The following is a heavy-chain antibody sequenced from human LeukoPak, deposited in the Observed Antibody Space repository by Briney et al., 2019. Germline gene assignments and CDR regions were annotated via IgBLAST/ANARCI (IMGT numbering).Heavy chain of an antibody. CDR3: AREEDNADEYLREDY. CDR1: GLPFSSYW. CDR2: IKQDGSEQ. Sequence: GGSLRLSCTASGLPFSSYWMSRVRQAPGKGPEWVANIKQDGSEQNYVDSVKGRFTISRDNARNSLYLQMDSLRAEDTAVYYCAREEDNADEYLREDYWGQGTLVTVSS. D-gene: IGHD2-15*01. V-gene: IGHV3-7*01. J-gene: IGHJ4*02.